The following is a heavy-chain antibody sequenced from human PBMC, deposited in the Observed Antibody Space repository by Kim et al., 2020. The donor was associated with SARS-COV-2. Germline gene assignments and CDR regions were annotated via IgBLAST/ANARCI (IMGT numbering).Heavy chain of an antibody. CDR1: GFTFTDYS. V-gene: IGHV3-21*01. Sequence: GGSLRLSCTASGFTFTDYSMNWVRQAPGEGLEWVSSISSSSRYIYYADSVKGRFTISRDNAKNSVSLQMNSLRADDSGVYYCARDRGYSSGWTHYGMGVWGQGTTVIVSS. CDR2: ISSSSRYI. D-gene: IGHD6-19*01. J-gene: IGHJ6*02. CDR3: ARDRGYSSGWTHYGMGV.